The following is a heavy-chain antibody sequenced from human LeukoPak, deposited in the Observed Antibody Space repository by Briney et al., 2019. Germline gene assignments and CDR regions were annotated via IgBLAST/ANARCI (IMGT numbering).Heavy chain of an antibody. CDR1: GFTFSSYA. CDR2: ISGSGGST. Sequence: GGSLRLSCAASGFTFSSYAMSWVRQAPGKGLEWVSAISGSGGSTYYADSVKGRFTISRDNSKNTLHLQMNSLRAEDTAVYYCAKDHCSGGSCYSVYFDYWGQGTLSPSPQ. D-gene: IGHD2-15*01. J-gene: IGHJ4*02. V-gene: IGHV3-23*01. CDR3: AKDHCSGGSCYSVYFDY.